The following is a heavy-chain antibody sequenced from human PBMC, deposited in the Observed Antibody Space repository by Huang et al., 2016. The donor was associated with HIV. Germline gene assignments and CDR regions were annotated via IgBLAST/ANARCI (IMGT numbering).Heavy chain of an antibody. Sequence: QLQLQESGPGLVKPSETLSLTCTVSGGSISSSSYCWGWIRQPPGKGLEWIGSIYHSVTTYYSPSLKRRVTISVDTSSTQFSLKLSSVTAADTAVYYCAAHGRIVGIPAAPLRFDPWGQGTLVTVSS. V-gene: IGHV4-39*01. CDR1: GGSISSSSYC. J-gene: IGHJ5*02. CDR3: AAHGRIVGIPAAPLRFDP. CDR2: IYHSVTT. D-gene: IGHD6-13*01.